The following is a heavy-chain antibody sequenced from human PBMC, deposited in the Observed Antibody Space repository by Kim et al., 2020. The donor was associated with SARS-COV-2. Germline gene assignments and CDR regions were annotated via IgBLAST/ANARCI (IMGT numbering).Heavy chain of an antibody. Sequence: SETLSLTCTVSGGSISSYYWSWIRQPPGKGLEWIGYIYYSGSTNYNPSLKSRVTISVDTSKNQFSLKLSSVTAADTAVYYCARAQDDCWSGYGRWNYYYGVDVWGQGTTVTVS. CDR2: IYYSGST. V-gene: IGHV4-59*01. CDR1: GGSISSYY. CDR3: ARAQDDCWSGYGRWNYYYGVDV. J-gene: IGHJ6*02. D-gene: IGHD3-3*01.